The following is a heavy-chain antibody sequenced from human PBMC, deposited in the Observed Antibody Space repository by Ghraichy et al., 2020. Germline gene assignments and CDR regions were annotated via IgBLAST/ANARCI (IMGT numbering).Heavy chain of an antibody. J-gene: IGHJ6*03. CDR2: ISSNGGST. CDR3: VRVVAATRPKYYYYYYYMDV. V-gene: IGHV3-64D*06. CDR1: GFTFSSYA. Sequence: GDSLNISCSASGFTFSSYAMHWVRQAPGKGLEYVSAISSNGGSTYYADSVKGRFTISRDNSKNTLYLQMSSLRAEDTAVYYCVRVVAATRPKYYYYYYYMDVWGKGTTVTVSS. D-gene: IGHD2-15*01.